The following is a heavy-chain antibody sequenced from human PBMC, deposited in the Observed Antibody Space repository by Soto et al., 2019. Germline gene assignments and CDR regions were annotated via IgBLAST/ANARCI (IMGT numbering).Heavy chain of an antibody. J-gene: IGHJ4*02. CDR2: INPNSGGT. Sequence: ASVKVSCKASGYTFTSYAMHWVRQAPGQGLEWMGWINPNSGGTNYAQKFQGWVTMTRDTSISTAYMELSRLRSDDTAVYYCAREENCSGGSCYEGSFDYWGQGTLVTVSS. V-gene: IGHV1-2*04. CDR3: AREENCSGGSCYEGSFDY. CDR1: GYTFTSYA. D-gene: IGHD2-15*01.